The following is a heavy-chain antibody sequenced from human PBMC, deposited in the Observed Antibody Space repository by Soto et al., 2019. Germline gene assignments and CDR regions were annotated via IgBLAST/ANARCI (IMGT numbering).Heavy chain of an antibody. J-gene: IGHJ4*02. CDR3: ARVPRVYYFDY. CDR2: IYYSGST. CDR1: GGSVSSGSYY. V-gene: IGHV4-30-4*08. D-gene: IGHD2-8*01. Sequence: QVQLQESGPGLVKPSETLSLTCTVSGGSVSSGSYYWSWIRQPPGKGLEWIGYIYYSGSTYYNPSLKSRVTISVDTSKNQFSLKLSSVTAADTAVYYCARVPRVYYFDYWGQGTLVTVSS.